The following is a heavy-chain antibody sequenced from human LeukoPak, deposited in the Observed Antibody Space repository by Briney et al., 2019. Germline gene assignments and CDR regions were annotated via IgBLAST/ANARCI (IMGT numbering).Heavy chain of an antibody. D-gene: IGHD2-8*01. J-gene: IGHJ4*01. CDR3: ASATEMAKVFSFDY. V-gene: IGHV4-59*08. Sequence: PSETLSLTCTVSGGSISSYYWNWIRQPPGKGLEWIGYIYDGGSTNYNPSLKSRVTISVDTSKNQFSLKVSSVTAADTGVYYCASATEMAKVFSFDYWGHGTLVTVSS. CDR1: GGSISSYY. CDR2: IYDGGST.